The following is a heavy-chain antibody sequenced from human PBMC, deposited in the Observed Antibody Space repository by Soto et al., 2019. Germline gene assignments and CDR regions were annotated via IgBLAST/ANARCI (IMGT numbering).Heavy chain of an antibody. D-gene: IGHD3-3*01. CDR1: GGTFSSYA. CDR2: IIPIFGTA. V-gene: IGHV1-69*13. J-gene: IGHJ6*01. CDR3: ARDGGYWSGYYSGYYYYGMDV. Sequence: GASVKASCKASGGTFSSYAISWVRQAPGQGLEWMGGIIPIFGTANYAQKFQGRVTITADESTSTAYMELSSLRSEDTAVYYCARDGGYWSGYYSGYYYYGMDVWGQGTTVTVSS.